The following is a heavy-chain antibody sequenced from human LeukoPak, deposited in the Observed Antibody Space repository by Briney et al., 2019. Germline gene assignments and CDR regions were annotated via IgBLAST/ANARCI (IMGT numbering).Heavy chain of an antibody. Sequence: PGRSLRLSCAASGFAFSDYGMHWVRLPPGKGLEWVALMSYDGSNTYYADSVKGRFTISRDNSKNTLHLQINSLRAEDTAVYYCAKLKAYDGFDIWGQGTMVTVSS. CDR3: AKLKAYDGFDI. CDR1: GFAFSDYG. CDR2: MSYDGSNT. V-gene: IGHV3-33*06. J-gene: IGHJ3*02.